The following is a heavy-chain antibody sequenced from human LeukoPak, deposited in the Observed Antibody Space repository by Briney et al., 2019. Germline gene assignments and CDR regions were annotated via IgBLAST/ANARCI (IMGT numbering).Heavy chain of an antibody. V-gene: IGHV3-48*04. CDR2: ITSSGNSM. J-gene: IGHJ4*02. D-gene: IGHD1-26*01. Sequence: GGSLRLSCAASGFTFSTYSMNWVRQAPGKGLEWVSFITSSGNSMSYADSVKGRFTISRDNAKNSLYLQMNSLSAEDTAVYYCARDIGGSYTAIDYWGQETLVTVSS. CDR1: GFTFSTYS. CDR3: ARDIGGSYTAIDY.